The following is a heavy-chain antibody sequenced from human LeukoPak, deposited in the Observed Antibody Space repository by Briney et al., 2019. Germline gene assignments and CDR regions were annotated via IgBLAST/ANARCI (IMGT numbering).Heavy chain of an antibody. CDR1: GGSISSSSYY. CDR2: IYYSGSI. CDR3: ASSLWSGYYSAHYFDY. J-gene: IGHJ4*02. V-gene: IGHV4-39*01. D-gene: IGHD3-3*01. Sequence: SETLSLTCTVSGGSISSSSYYWGWIRQPPGKGLEWIGSIYYSGSIYYNPSLKSRVTISVDTSKNQFSLKLSTVTAADTAVYYCASSLWSGYYSAHYFDYWGQGTLVTVSS.